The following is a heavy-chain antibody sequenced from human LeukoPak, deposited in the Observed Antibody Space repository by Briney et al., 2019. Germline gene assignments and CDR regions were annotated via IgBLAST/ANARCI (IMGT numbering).Heavy chain of an antibody. Sequence: SETLSLTCTVSGGSISSYYWSWIRQPAGKGLEWIGRIYTSGSTNYNPSLKSRVTMSVDTSKNQFSLKLSSVTAADTAVYYCAREGNYYDSSGYFLWYFDLWGRGTLVTVSS. J-gene: IGHJ2*01. CDR3: AREGNYYDSSGYFLWYFDL. CDR1: GGSISSYY. V-gene: IGHV4-4*07. D-gene: IGHD3-22*01. CDR2: IYTSGST.